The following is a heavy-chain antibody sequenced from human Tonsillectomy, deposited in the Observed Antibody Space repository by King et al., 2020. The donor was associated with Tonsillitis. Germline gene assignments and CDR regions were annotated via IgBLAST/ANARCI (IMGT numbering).Heavy chain of an antibody. CDR1: GFSLSTTLVG. CDR2: IYWDDDK. V-gene: IGHV2-5*02. Sequence: TLKESGPTLVKPTQTLTLTCSFSGFSLSTTLVGVAWIRQPPGKALEWLALIYWDDDKRYSPSLKTRLTITKDTSKNQVVLTMTNMDPVDTATYYCAHARGGGNSPFFDYGGQGTLVTVSS. D-gene: IGHD4-23*01. CDR3: AHARGGGNSPFFDY. J-gene: IGHJ4*02.